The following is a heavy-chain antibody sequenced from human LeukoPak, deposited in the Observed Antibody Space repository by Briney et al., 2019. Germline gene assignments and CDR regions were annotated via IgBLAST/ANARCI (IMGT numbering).Heavy chain of an antibody. J-gene: IGHJ4*02. CDR1: GGSISSSSYY. CDR2: IYYSGST. Sequence: SETLSLTCTVSGGSISSSSYYWGWIRQPPGKGLEWIGSIYYSGSTYYNPSLKSRVTISVDTSKNQFSLKLSPVTAADTAVYYCARESYRDGYKYFDYWGQGTLVTVSS. V-gene: IGHV4-39*07. D-gene: IGHD5-24*01. CDR3: ARESYRDGYKYFDY.